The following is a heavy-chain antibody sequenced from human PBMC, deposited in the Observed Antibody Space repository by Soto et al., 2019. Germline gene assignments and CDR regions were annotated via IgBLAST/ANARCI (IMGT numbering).Heavy chain of an antibody. CDR3: AGRGGNCSSTSGLRFDY. CDR2: IIPIFGTA. V-gene: IGHV1-69*13. Sequence: SVKVSCKASGGTFSSYAISWVRQAPGQGLEWMGGIIPIFGTANYAQKFQGRVTITADESTSTAYMELSSLRSEDTAVYYCAGRGGNCSSTSGLRFDYWGQGTLVTVSS. J-gene: IGHJ4*02. CDR1: GGTFSSYA. D-gene: IGHD2-2*01.